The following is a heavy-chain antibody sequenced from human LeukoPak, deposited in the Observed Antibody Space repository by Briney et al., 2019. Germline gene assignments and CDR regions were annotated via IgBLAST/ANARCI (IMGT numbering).Heavy chain of an antibody. D-gene: IGHD3-3*01. Sequence: GGSLRLSCAASGFTFDDYAMHWVRQAPGKGLEWVSLITGDSGSTYYADSVKGRFTISRDNSKNSLYLQMNSLRTEDTAVYYCAKDPVIRFLEWSTGCVWCQGKLVTVSS. CDR1: GFTFDDYA. CDR3: AKDPVIRFLEWSTGCV. CDR2: ITGDSGST. J-gene: IGHJ4*02. V-gene: IGHV3-43*02.